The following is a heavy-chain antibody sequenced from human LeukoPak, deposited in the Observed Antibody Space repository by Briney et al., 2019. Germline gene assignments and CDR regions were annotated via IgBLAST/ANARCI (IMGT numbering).Heavy chain of an antibody. CDR1: GYSISSGYY. D-gene: IGHD6-13*01. CDR2: IHHSGST. J-gene: IGHJ1*01. Sequence: SETLSLTCIVSGYSISSGYYWGWIRQPPGKGLEWIGNIHHSGSTYYNPSLKSRVTTSVDTSKNQLSPKLSSVTAADTAVYYCARVAAGIGFFQHWGQGTLVTVSS. V-gene: IGHV4-38-2*02. CDR3: ARVAAGIGFFQH.